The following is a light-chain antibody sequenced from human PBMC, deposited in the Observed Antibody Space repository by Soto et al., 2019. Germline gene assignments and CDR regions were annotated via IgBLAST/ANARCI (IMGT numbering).Light chain of an antibody. J-gene: IGKJ5*01. Sequence: DIQMTQSPSTLSASVGDRVTITCRASQSISSLLAWYQQKPGRAHTLLIYKASTLESGVPSRFSGSGSGTEFTLTISGLQPDDSATYYCQQYSSYPLTFGQGTRLEIK. V-gene: IGKV1-5*03. CDR3: QQYSSYPLT. CDR2: KAS. CDR1: QSISSL.